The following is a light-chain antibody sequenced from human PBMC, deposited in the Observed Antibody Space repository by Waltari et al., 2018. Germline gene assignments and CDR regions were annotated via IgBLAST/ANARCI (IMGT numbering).Light chain of an antibody. CDR2: GAS. CDR1: QSVSRA. CDR3: QHYLRLPVT. Sequence: EMVLTQSPGTLSLSLGERATCSCRTSQSVSRALAWYQQKPGQAPRLLIYGASTRATGIPDRFSGSGSGTDFSLTISRLEPDDFAVYYCQHYLRLPVTFGQGTTVEI. V-gene: IGKV3-20*01. J-gene: IGKJ1*01.